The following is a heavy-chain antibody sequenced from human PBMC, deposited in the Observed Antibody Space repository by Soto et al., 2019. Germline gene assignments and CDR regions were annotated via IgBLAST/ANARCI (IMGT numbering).Heavy chain of an antibody. V-gene: IGHV4-31*03. CDR1: GGSISSGGYY. Sequence: SETLSLTCTVSGGSISSGGYYWIWIRQHPGKGLEWIGYIYYSGSTYYNPSLKSRVTISVDTSKNQFSLKLSSVTAADTAVYYCARDRGSGYDYSYWGQGTLVTVSS. J-gene: IGHJ4*02. CDR3: ARDRGSGYDYSY. D-gene: IGHD5-12*01. CDR2: IYYSGST.